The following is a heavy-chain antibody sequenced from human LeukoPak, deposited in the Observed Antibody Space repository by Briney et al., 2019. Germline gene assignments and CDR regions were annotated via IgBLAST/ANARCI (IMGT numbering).Heavy chain of an antibody. V-gene: IGHV3-15*01. Sequence: GGSLRLSCAASGFSFSNAWMNWVRQAPGKGLEWVGRIKSKADGETTDYAAPVKGRFTVSRDDSKNTLYLEMNSLKTEDTAVYYCTTPTFVAAHMDVWGKGTTVTVSS. J-gene: IGHJ6*03. CDR2: IKSKADGETT. CDR3: TTPTFVAAHMDV. CDR1: GFSFSNAW. D-gene: IGHD6-19*01.